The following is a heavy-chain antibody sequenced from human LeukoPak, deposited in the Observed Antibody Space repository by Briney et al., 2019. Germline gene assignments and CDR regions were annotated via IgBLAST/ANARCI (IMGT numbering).Heavy chain of an antibody. J-gene: IGHJ5*02. CDR3: ARDLGYCSGGSCYGWFDP. CDR2: INPNGGGT. CDR1: GYTFTGYY. V-gene: IGHV1-2*02. D-gene: IGHD2-15*01. Sequence: ASVKVSCKASGYTFTGYYMHWVRQAPGQGLEWMGWINPNGGGTNYAQKFQGRVTMTRDTSISTAYMELSRLRSDDTAVYYCARDLGYCSGGSCYGWFDPWGQGTLVTVSS.